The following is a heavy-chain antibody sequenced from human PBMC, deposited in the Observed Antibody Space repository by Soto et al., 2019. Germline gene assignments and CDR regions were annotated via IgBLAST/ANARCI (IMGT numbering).Heavy chain of an antibody. CDR3: TRDASRDSSARGWFDP. Sequence: RLSCAASGFTFRSFTMNWVRQAPEKGLEWVSTISSNSAYIYYTDALRGRFTISRDNAKNSLHLQMNSLRAEDTAVYYCTRDASRDSSARGWFDPWGPGTLDTVSS. J-gene: IGHJ5*02. D-gene: IGHD6-13*01. V-gene: IGHV3-21*01. CDR1: GFTFRSFT. CDR2: ISSNSAYI.